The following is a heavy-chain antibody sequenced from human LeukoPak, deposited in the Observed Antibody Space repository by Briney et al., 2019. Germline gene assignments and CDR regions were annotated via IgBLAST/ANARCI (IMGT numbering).Heavy chain of an antibody. CDR3: AREGSGYEYYFDY. CDR1: GFTFSSYA. D-gene: IGHD5-12*01. V-gene: IGHV3-30-3*01. CDR2: ISYDGSNK. J-gene: IGHJ4*02. Sequence: GGSLRLSCAASGFTFSSYAMHWVRQAPGKGLEWVAVISYDGSNKYYADSVKGRLTISRDNSKNTLYLQMNSLRAEDTAVYYCAREGSGYEYYFDYWGQGTLVTVSS.